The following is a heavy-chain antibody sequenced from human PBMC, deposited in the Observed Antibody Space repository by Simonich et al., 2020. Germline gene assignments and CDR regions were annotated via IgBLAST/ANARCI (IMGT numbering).Heavy chain of an antibody. CDR3: ARGALTGDYYYMDV. Sequence: QVQLVQSGAEVKKPGASVKVSCKASGYTLTGYYMHWVRPAPGQGLEWVGGINPTSGGTNYAQKFQGRVTMTRDTSISTAYRELSRLRSDDTAVYYCARGALTGDYYYMDVWGKGTTVTVSS. V-gene: IGHV1-2*02. D-gene: IGHD7-27*01. CDR2: INPTSGGT. J-gene: IGHJ6*03. CDR1: GYTLTGYY.